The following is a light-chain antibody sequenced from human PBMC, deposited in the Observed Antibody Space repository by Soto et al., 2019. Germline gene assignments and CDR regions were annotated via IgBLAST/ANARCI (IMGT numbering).Light chain of an antibody. Sequence: DIPMTQSPSSVSASVGDRVTITCRASQGISTWLAWYQQKPGKAPNLLIYSASSLHSGVPSRFSGSGSGTDFTLTISSLRPEDSATYYCQQANSLPLTFGGGTKVEIK. J-gene: IGKJ4*01. CDR1: QGISTW. CDR2: SAS. V-gene: IGKV1-12*01. CDR3: QQANSLPLT.